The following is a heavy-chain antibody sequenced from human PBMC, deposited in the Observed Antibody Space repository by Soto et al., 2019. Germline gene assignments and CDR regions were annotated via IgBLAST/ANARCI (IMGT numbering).Heavy chain of an antibody. Sequence: PSEALSLTCTVSGGSISSSSYYWGWIRQPPGKGLEWFGSIYYSGSTYYNPSLKSRVTISVDTSKNQFSLKLSSVTAADTAVYYCAGWMGYGYYYDSSGYYYAPRDAFDIWGQGTMVT. CDR2: IYYSGST. D-gene: IGHD3-22*01. CDR1: GGSISSSSYY. J-gene: IGHJ3*02. V-gene: IGHV4-39*01. CDR3: AGWMGYGYYYDSSGYYYAPRDAFDI.